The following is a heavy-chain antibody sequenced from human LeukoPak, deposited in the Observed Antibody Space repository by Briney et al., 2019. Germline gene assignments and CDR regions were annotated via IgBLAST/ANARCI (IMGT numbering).Heavy chain of an antibody. Sequence: GASVKVSCKASGYTFTSYGISWVRQAPGQGLEWMGWISAYNGNTNYAQKLRGRVTMTTDTSTSTAYMELRSLRSDDTAVYYCARVPLGELSLFGPYYYFDYWGQGTLVTVSS. CDR1: GYTFTSYG. CDR2: ISAYNGNT. V-gene: IGHV1-18*01. CDR3: ARVPLGELSLFGPYYYFDY. J-gene: IGHJ4*02. D-gene: IGHD3-16*02.